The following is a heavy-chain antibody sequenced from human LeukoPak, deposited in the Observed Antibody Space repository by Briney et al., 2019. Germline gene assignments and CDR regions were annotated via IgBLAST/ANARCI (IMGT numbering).Heavy chain of an antibody. CDR3: AGDDIRFPGY. J-gene: IGHJ4*02. CDR1: GFTVSGNY. V-gene: IGHV3-11*05. D-gene: IGHD3-16*01. Sequence: PGGSLRLSCAVSGFTVSGNYMSWIRQAPGKGLEWVSYISGTSTYINYVDSVKGRFTISRDNAKSSLYLQLNSLRAEDTAVYYCAGDDIRFPGYWGQGTLVTVSS. CDR2: ISGTSTYI.